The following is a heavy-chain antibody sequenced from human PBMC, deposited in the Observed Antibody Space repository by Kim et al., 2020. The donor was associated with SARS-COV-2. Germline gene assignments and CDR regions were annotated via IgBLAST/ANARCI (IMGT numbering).Heavy chain of an antibody. Sequence: YYADSVKSRFIISRDNSKNTLYLQMKGVRAEDKAVYYCARGLGAGRYFDLWDRGTLVTVSS. J-gene: IGHJ2*01. D-gene: IGHD3-16*01. V-gene: IGHV3-30*03. CDR3: ARGLGAGRYFDL.